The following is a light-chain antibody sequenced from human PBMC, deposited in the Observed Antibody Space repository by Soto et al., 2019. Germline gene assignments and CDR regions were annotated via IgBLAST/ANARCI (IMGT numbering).Light chain of an antibody. V-gene: IGLV2-23*02. CDR1: TGDVGSYNL. CDR3: CSYAGSSTFVL. J-gene: IGLJ2*01. Sequence: QSVLTQPASVSGSPGQSITISCTGTTGDVGSYNLVSWYQQHPGKAPKLIIYEVTKRPSGVSNRFSGSPSGNTASLTISGLQAEDEADHYCCSYAGSSTFVLFGGGTKLTVL. CDR2: EVT.